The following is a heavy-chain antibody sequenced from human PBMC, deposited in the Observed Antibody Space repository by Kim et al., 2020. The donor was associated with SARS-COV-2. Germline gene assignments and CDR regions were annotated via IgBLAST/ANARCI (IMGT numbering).Heavy chain of an antibody. CDR1: GYTFTTYN. V-gene: IGHV1-3*01. CDR3: ARTTDF. D-gene: IGHD3-3*01. CDR2: INAGNGDT. J-gene: IGHJ4*02. Sequence: ASVKVSCKASGYTFTTYNMHWVSQAPGQRLEWMGWINAGNGDTKYSQKFQGRVTLARDTSASTHYLELSSLTSEDTAVYYCARTTDFWGQGTLVTVSS.